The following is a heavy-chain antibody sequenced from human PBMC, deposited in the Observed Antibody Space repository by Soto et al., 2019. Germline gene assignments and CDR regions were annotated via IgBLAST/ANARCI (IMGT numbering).Heavy chain of an antibody. Sequence: QAGGSLRLSCAASGFTFSSYEMNWVRQAPGKGLEWVSYISSSGSTIYYADSVKGRFTISRDNAKNSLYLQMNSLRAEDTAVYYCSRVFSSVPYDYCDYGYPYWGQGTLVTVSS. J-gene: IGHJ4*02. D-gene: IGHD4-17*01. CDR1: GFTFSSYE. V-gene: IGHV3-48*03. CDR3: SRVFSSVPYDYCDYGYPY. CDR2: ISSSGSTI.